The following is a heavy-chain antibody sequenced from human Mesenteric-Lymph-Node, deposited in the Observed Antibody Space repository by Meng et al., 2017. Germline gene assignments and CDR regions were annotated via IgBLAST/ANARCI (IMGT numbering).Heavy chain of an antibody. J-gene: IGHJ3*02. V-gene: IGHV3-74*01. CDR1: GFTFSSYW. D-gene: IGHD1-1*01. CDR2: INSDGSNT. Sequence: GGSLRLSCAASGFTFSSYWMHWVRQAPGKGLVWVSRINSDGSNTIYADSVKGRFTISRDNAKNTLYLQMNSLRAEDTALYYCARGGYNHGFDIWGQGTMVTVSS. CDR3: ARGGYNHGFDI.